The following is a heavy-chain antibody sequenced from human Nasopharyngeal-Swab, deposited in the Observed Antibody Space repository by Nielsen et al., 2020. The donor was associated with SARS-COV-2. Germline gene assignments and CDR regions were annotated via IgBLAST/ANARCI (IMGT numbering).Heavy chain of an antibody. J-gene: IGHJ6*02. Sequence: WIRQPPGKGLEWIGEINHSGSTNYNPSLKSRVTISVDTSKNQFSLKLSSVTAADTAVYYCARVTGDRDVWGQGTTVTV. V-gene: IGHV4-34*01. CDR2: INHSGST. CDR3: ARVTGDRDV. D-gene: IGHD3-16*01.